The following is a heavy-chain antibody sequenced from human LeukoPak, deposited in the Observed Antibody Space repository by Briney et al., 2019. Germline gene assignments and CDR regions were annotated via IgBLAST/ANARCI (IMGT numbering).Heavy chain of an antibody. CDR1: GFTFSDYY. Sequence: GGSLRLSCAASGFTFSDYYMSWIRQAPGKGLVWVSRINTDGSSTSYADSVKGRFTISRDNAKNTLYLQMNSLRAEDTAVYYCARDLSYDFWSGYYSGGDYWGQGTLVTVSS. D-gene: IGHD3-3*01. J-gene: IGHJ4*02. CDR2: INTDGSST. V-gene: IGHV3-74*01. CDR3: ARDLSYDFWSGYYSGGDY.